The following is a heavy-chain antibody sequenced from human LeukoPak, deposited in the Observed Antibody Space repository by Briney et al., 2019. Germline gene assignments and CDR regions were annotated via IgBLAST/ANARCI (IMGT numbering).Heavy chain of an antibody. J-gene: IGHJ4*02. CDR3: ARYCSSTSCPGYYFDY. Sequence: ASVKVSCKASGYTFTSYAFRWVRQAPGQGLEWMGWISAYNGNTNYAQKFQGRVTMTTDTSTSTAYMELRSLRSDDTAVYYCARYCSSTSCPGYYFDYWGQGTLVTVSS. CDR2: ISAYNGNT. V-gene: IGHV1-18*01. CDR1: GYTFTSYA. D-gene: IGHD2-2*01.